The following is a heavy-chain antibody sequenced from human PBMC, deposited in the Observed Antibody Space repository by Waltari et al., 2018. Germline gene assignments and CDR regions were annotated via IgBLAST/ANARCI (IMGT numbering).Heavy chain of an antibody. CDR1: GFTFSSYA. CDR2: ISYDGSNK. V-gene: IGHV3-30*01. CDR3: ARAPHKSYYYDSSGFRGGNDY. D-gene: IGHD3-22*01. Sequence: QVQLVESGGGVVQPGRSLRLSCAASGFTFSSYAMHWVRQAPGKGLEWVAVISYDGSNKYYADSVKGRFTISRDNSKNTLYLQMNSLRAEDTAVYYCARAPHKSYYYDSSGFRGGNDYWGQGTLVTVSS. J-gene: IGHJ4*02.